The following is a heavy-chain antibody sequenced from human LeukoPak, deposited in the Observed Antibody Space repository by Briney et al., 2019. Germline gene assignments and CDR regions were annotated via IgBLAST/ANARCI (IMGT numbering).Heavy chain of an antibody. D-gene: IGHD3-9*01. V-gene: IGHV1-69*05. CDR1: GGTFSSYA. CDR3: ARAKSDILTGYSSSYFDY. Sequence: SVNVSCKASGGTFSSYAISWVRQAAGQGLDWMGGIIPILGTAKYGQKIEGTVTITTDEYPRTAYMELSRRRSEDTEVYYCARAKSDILTGYSSSYFDYWGQGTLVTVSS. CDR2: IIPILGTA. J-gene: IGHJ4*02.